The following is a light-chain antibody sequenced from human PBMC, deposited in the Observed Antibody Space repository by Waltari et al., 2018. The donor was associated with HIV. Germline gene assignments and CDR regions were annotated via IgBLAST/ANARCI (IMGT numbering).Light chain of an antibody. V-gene: IGKV3-15*01. CDR1: QSVSIN. Sequence: EIVMTQSPATLSVSAGESVTLSCRASQSVSINVAWYQQRTGQGPRLLIYRASTRATNVPARFSGGGSGTEFTLSISSLQSEDFAVYYCQQYHNWPPYTFGQGTKLELK. CDR3: QQYHNWPPYT. J-gene: IGKJ2*01. CDR2: RAS.